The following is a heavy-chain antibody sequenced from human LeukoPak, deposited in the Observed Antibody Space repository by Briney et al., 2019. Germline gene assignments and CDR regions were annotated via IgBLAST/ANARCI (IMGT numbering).Heavy chain of an antibody. J-gene: IGHJ4*02. Sequence: ASVKVSCKASGYTFKNYDINWVRQATGQRLEWMGWMNPNSGNTGFAQKFQDRVSMTRDTSINTAYMELTSLRSGDTAVYYCARATPGGLHGYSFDYWGQRTVVTVYS. D-gene: IGHD5-24*01. V-gene: IGHV1-8*02. CDR3: ARATPGGLHGYSFDY. CDR2: MNPNSGNT. CDR1: GYTFKNYD.